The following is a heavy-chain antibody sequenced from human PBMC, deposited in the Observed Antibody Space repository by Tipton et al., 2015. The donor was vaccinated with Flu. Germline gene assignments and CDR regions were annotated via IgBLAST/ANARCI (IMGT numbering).Heavy chain of an antibody. CDR2: IYYSVST. V-gene: IGHV4-59*01. Sequence: TLSLTCTVSGGPISGYYWSWIRQPPGKGLEYVGYIYYSVSTNYNPSLKSRVTISADTSKNQLSLKLNSATAADTAVYYCARARLGTTTFFQHWGQGTQVTVSS. CDR3: ARARLGTTTFFQH. D-gene: IGHD3-16*01. CDR1: GGPISGYY. J-gene: IGHJ1*01.